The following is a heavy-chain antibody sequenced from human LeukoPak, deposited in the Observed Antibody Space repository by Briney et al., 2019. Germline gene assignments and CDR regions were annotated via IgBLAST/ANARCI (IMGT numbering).Heavy chain of an antibody. CDR1: GFTFSSYA. J-gene: IGHJ4*02. Sequence: GGSLRLSCAASGFTFSSYAMSWVRQAPGKGLEWVSAISGSGGSTYYADSVKGRFTISRDNSKNTLYLQMNSLRAEDTAVYYCAKDLNRITIFGVVITVGFDYWGQGTLVTVSS. CDR2: ISGSGGST. V-gene: IGHV3-23*01. D-gene: IGHD3-3*01. CDR3: AKDLNRITIFGVVITVGFDY.